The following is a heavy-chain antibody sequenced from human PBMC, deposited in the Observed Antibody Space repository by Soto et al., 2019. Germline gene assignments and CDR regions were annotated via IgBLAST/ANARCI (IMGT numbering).Heavy chain of an antibody. V-gene: IGHV3-49*03. CDR3: TRGGYDFWIGYPPPFYGMDV. CDR1: GFTFGDYP. CDR2: IRGKPYGGTT. J-gene: IGHJ6*02. Sequence: GGSLRLSCTASGFTFGDYPMSWFRQAPGKGLQWVGFIRGKPYGGTTDYAASVKGRFIISRDDSKSIAYLQMNSLKTEDTAVCYCTRGGYDFWIGYPPPFYGMDVWGQGTPVTVSS. D-gene: IGHD3-3*01.